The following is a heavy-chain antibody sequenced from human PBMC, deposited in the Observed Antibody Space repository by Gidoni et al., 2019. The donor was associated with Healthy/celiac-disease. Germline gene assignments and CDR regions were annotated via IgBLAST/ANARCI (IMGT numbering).Heavy chain of an antibody. CDR2: FSAYNGNT. J-gene: IGHJ3*02. CDR3: ARSLGYGDMPDAFDI. Sequence: QLVQSGAEVPKPGASVKVSCKASGYTFTSYGISWVRRAPGQGLEWMGWFSAYNGNTNCAQKLQGRVTMTTDTATSTAYMELRSLRSDDTAVYYCARSLGYGDMPDAFDIWGQGTMVTVSS. D-gene: IGHD4-17*01. CDR1: GYTFTSYG. V-gene: IGHV1-18*04.